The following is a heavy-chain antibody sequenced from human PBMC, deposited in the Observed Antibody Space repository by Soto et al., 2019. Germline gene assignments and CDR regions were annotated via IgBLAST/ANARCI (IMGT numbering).Heavy chain of an antibody. D-gene: IGHD6-19*01. J-gene: IGHJ4*02. Sequence: QVQLVQSGAEEKKPGASVKVSCKASGYTFTSYAMHWVRQAPGQRLEWMGWINAGNGNTKYSQKFQGRVTITGDTSASTAYMEVSILRSEDTAVYYCARSPGMVVADYWGQGTLVTVS. CDR1: GYTFTSYA. CDR3: ARSPGMVVADY. V-gene: IGHV1-3*05. CDR2: INAGNGNT.